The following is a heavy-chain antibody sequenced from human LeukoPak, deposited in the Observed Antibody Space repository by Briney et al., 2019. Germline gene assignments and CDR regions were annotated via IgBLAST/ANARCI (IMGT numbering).Heavy chain of an antibody. D-gene: IGHD2/OR15-2a*01. CDR1: GFTFSSYG. CDR2: IWYDGSNK. J-gene: IGHJ4*02. V-gene: IGHV3-33*01. Sequence: GGSLRLSCAASGFTFSSYGMHWVRQAPGKGLEWVAVIWYDGSNKYYADSVKGRFTISRDNSKNTLYLQMNSLRAEDTAVYYCARDLNIFPGYCDYWGQGTLVTVSS. CDR3: ARDLNIFPGYCDY.